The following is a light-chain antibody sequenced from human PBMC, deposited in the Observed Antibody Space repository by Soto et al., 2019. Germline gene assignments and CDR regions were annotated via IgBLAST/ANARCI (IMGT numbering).Light chain of an antibody. CDR2: EVS. V-gene: IGLV2-14*01. Sequence: QSALTQPASVSGSPGQSITISCTGTSSDIGGYNYVSWYQQHPGKAPKLMIYEVSNRPSGVSIRFSGSKSGNTASLTISGLQAEDEADYYCTSYAGSSTLVLFGGGTKLTVL. J-gene: IGLJ2*01. CDR1: SSDIGGYNY. CDR3: TSYAGSSTLVL.